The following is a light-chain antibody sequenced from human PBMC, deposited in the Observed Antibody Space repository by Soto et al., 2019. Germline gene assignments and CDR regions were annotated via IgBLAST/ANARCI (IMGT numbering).Light chain of an antibody. Sequence: EIVLTQSPATLSLSPGERATLSCRASQSVSSYLAWYQQKPGQAPRLLIYDASNRATGIPARFSGSGSGTDFTLTISSLEPEDFAVYFCQPRSNWPRATFGQGTKVEIK. CDR1: QSVSSY. J-gene: IGKJ1*01. CDR2: DAS. CDR3: QPRSNWPRAT. V-gene: IGKV3-11*01.